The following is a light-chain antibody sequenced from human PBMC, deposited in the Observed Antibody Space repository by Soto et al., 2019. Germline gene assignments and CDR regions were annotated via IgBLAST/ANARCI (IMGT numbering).Light chain of an antibody. Sequence: NVLTQSPFTLSLSPGERVTLSCRASQSVKSYLACYQQKPGQAPRLLIYVAANRAAGIPARFSGSGSGTESHLTISSRDPEDVAFDYCHSRSSCPSVLTFGGGTKVEIK. CDR1: QSVKSY. V-gene: IGKV3-11*01. J-gene: IGKJ4*01. CDR2: VAA. CDR3: HSRSSCPSVLT.